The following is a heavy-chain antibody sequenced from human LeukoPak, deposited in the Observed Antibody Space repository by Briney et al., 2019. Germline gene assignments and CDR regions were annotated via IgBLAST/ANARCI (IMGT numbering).Heavy chain of an antibody. J-gene: IGHJ4*02. D-gene: IGHD6-19*01. V-gene: IGHV3-7*01. CDR2: INQDGSVI. CDR3: ARECGAVAGTWPSQIDY. CDR1: GLSFSSHW. Sequence: GGSLRLSCAASGLSFSSHWMSWVRQAPGKGLEWVANINQDGSVINYVGSVKGRFTISRDNSKNTLYLQMNSLRAEDTAVYYCARECGAVAGTWPSQIDYWGQGTLVTVSS.